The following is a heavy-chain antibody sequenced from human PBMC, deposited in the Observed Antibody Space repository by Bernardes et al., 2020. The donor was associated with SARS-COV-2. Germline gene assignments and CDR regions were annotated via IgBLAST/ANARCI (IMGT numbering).Heavy chain of an antibody. J-gene: IGHJ6*02. Sequence: ASVKVSCKASDYTFTSCGVSCVRQAPGHGLEWMGWTSVYNGNTNHAEKLPDRVTITTDTSTHTAYRELKSLRSDDTAVYYCARDGDNQGSWHYDFWSGYQFPHYYYDGMDVWGQGTTVTVSS. D-gene: IGHD3-3*01. V-gene: IGHV1-18*04. CDR2: TSVYNGNT. CDR3: ARDGDNQGSWHYDFWSGYQFPHYYYDGMDV. CDR1: DYTFTSCG.